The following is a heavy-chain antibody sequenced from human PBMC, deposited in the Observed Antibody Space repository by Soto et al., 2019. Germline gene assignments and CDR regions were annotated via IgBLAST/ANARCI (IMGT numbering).Heavy chain of an antibody. CDR3: ARSSDYYDSSGYFVFDY. CDR1: GGSISSGGYY. D-gene: IGHD3-22*01. Sequence: SETLSLTCTVSGGSISSGGYYWSWIRQHPGKGLEWIGYIYYSGSTYYNPSLKSRVTISVDTSKNQFSLKLSSVTAADTAVYYCARSSDYYDSSGYFVFDYWGQGTLVTVSS. CDR2: IYYSGST. J-gene: IGHJ4*02. V-gene: IGHV4-31*03.